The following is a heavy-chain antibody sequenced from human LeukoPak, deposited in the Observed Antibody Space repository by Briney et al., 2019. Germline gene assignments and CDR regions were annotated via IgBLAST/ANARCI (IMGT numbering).Heavy chain of an antibody. D-gene: IGHD5-24*01. V-gene: IGHV4-59*12. CDR1: GGSISSYY. J-gene: IGHJ4*02. CDR2: IYYSGST. CDR3: ARNGYNYAD. Sequence: SETLSLTCTVSGGSISSYYWSWIRQPPGKGLEWIGYIYYSGSTNYNSSLKSRVTISVDTSKNQFSLKLSSVTAADTAVYYCARNGYNYADWGQGTLVTVSS.